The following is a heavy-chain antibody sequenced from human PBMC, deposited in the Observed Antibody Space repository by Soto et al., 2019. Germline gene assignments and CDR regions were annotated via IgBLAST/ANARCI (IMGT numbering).Heavy chain of an antibody. CDR2: ISSSGSTI. V-gene: IGHV3-48*03. D-gene: IGHD7-27*01. CDR1: GFTFSSYE. J-gene: IGHJ3*02. Sequence: GGSLRLSCAASGFTFSSYEMNWVRQAPGKGLEWVSYISSSGSTIYYADSVKGRFTISRDNAKNSLYLQMNSLRAEDTAVYYCARTGDPGGDAFDIWGQGTMVTVSS. CDR3: ARTGDPGGDAFDI.